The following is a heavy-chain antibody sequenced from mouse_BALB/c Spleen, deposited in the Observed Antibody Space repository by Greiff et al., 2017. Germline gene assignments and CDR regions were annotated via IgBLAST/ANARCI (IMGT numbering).Heavy chain of an antibody. CDR1: GFTFSSFG. V-gene: IGHV5-17*02. CDR2: ISSGSSTI. Sequence: EVNLVESGGGLVQPGGSLKLPCAASGFTFSSFGMHWVRQAPEKGLEWVAYISSGSSTINYADTVKGRFTISTDNPKNTLFLQMTSLRSEDTAMYYCARHLAYWGQGTLVTVSA. CDR3: ARHLAY. J-gene: IGHJ3*01.